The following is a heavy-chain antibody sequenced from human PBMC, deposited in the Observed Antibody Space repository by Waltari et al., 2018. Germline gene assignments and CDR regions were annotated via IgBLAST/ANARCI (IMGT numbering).Heavy chain of an antibody. CDR1: GFTFDEFG. CDR2: IWHDGSIQ. D-gene: IGHD2-15*01. Sequence: QVQLVESGGGVVQPGKSLRLSCEASGFTFDEFGMHWVRQAPGKGLQWVAVIWHDGSIQHYAESVKGRFTISRDNAENILNLEMSGLRVEDTAVYYCARKKAGLLDAFDIWGQGTMVTVSS. V-gene: IGHV3-33*01. CDR3: ARKKAGLLDAFDI. J-gene: IGHJ3*02.